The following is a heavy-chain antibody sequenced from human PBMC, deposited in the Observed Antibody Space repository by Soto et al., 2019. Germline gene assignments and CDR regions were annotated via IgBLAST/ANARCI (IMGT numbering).Heavy chain of an antibody. CDR2: IYYSGST. V-gene: IGHV4-30-4*01. J-gene: IGHJ6*02. CDR3: AREYSSSNYGMDV. CDR1: GGSISSGDYY. Sequence: SETLSLTCTVSGGSISSGDYYWSRIRQPPGKGLEWIGYIYYSGSTYYNPSLKSRVTISVDTSKNQFSLKLCSVTAADTAVYYCAREYSSSNYGMDVWGQGTTVTVSS. D-gene: IGHD6-6*01.